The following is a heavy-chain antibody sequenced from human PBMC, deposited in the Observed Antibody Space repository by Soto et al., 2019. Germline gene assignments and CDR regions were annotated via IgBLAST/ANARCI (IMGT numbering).Heavy chain of an antibody. J-gene: IGHJ5*02. Sequence: LSLTCAVSGGSISSGGYSWSWIRQPPGKGLEWIGYIYHSGSTYYNPSLKSRVTISVDRSKNQFSLKLSSVTAADTAVYYCARGYYYGSGHNWFDPWGQGTLVTVSS. CDR3: ARGYYYGSGHNWFDP. CDR2: IYHSGST. CDR1: GGSISSGGYS. D-gene: IGHD3-10*01. V-gene: IGHV4-30-2*01.